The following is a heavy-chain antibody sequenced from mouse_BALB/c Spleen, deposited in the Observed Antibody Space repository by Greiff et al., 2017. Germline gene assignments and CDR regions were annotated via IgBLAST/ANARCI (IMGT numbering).Heavy chain of an antibody. CDR3: ARKGDYYGSRAFDV. CDR1: GDSITSGY. Sequence: EVKLVESGPSLVKPSQTLSLTCSVTGDSITSGYWNWIRKFPGNKLEYMGYISYSGSTYYNPSLKSRISITRDTSKNQYYLQLNSVTTEDTATYYCARKGDYYGSRAFDVWGAGTTVTVSS. V-gene: IGHV3-8*02. J-gene: IGHJ1*01. D-gene: IGHD1-1*01. CDR2: ISYSGST.